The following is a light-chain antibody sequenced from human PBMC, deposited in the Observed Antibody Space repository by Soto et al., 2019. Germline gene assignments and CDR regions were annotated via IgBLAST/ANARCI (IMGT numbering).Light chain of an antibody. J-gene: IGKJ1*01. Sequence: VMMTQSPLSLPVTLGQPASISCRSSQSLVYSDGNNYWSWFQQRPGQSPRRLIYKVSNRESGATDRFSGSGSGTDFTLKISRVEAEDIGVYYCKQDTYWPRTFGQGTTVEIK. CDR3: KQDTYWPRT. CDR1: QSLVYSDGNNY. V-gene: IGKV2-30*01. CDR2: KVS.